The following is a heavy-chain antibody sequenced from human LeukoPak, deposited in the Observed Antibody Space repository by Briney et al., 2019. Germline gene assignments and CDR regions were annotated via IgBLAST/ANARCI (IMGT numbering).Heavy chain of an antibody. CDR2: MYYSGNT. Sequence: SETLSLTCTVSVDSISGYYWSWIRQPPGKGLECIGYMYYSGNTNYNPSLKSQITTSLDTHKYQFSLKLSSMSAADTAVYDCARGKYYFDYWGQGTLVTVSS. V-gene: IGHV4-59*01. J-gene: IGHJ4*02. CDR3: ARGKYYFDY. CDR1: VDSISGYY.